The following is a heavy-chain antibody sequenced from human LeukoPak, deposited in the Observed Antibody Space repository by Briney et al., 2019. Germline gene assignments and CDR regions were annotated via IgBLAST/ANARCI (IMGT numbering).Heavy chain of an antibody. D-gene: IGHD6-6*01. CDR1: GGSISSYY. J-gene: IGHJ4*02. V-gene: IGHV4-59*08. Sequence: SETLSLTCTVSGGSISSYYWSWIRQPPGKGLEWIGYIYYSGSTNYNPSLKSRVTISVDPSKNQFSLKLSSMTAADTAVYYCARYQLGGGVFDYWGQGTLVTVSS. CDR3: ARYQLGGGVFDY. CDR2: IYYSGST.